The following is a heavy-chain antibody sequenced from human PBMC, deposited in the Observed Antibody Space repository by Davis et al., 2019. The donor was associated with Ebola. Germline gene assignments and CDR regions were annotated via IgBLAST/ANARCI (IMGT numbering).Heavy chain of an antibody. Sequence: GESLKISCAASRFTFSSYSMNWVRQAPGKGLEWVSSTSSSSDYIYYADSVKGRFTISRDNSKNTLCLQMNSLRAEDTAVYYCARDLTIFGVVIIPTIDYWGQGTLVTVSS. J-gene: IGHJ4*02. V-gene: IGHV3-21*01. CDR1: RFTFSSYS. CDR2: TSSSSDYI. CDR3: ARDLTIFGVVIIPTIDY. D-gene: IGHD3-3*01.